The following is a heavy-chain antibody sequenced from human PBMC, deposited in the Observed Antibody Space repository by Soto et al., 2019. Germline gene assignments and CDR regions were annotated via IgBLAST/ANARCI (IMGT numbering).Heavy chain of an antibody. CDR2: IKSDGSVT. Sequence: EVQLVESGGGLVQQGESLRLSCAASGFTFSSYWMHWVRQAPGKGLVCVSNIKSDGSVTNYADSVKGRFTISRDDAKNTLYMQMTGLRVADTAVSFLARFSDAYGGQGTLLTVSS. J-gene: IGHJ1*01. D-gene: IGHD2-2*01. CDR3: ARFSDAY. V-gene: IGHV3-74*01. CDR1: GFTFSSYW.